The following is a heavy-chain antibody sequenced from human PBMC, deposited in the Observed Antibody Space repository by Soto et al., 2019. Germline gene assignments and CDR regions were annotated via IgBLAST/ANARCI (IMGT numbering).Heavy chain of an antibody. CDR3: AKDRKYFDY. V-gene: IGHV3-30*18. Sequence: WGALKLSCAAPGFSFQSNCMHWGPQAPGKGLEWVAVISYDGSNKYYADSVKGRFTISRDNSKNTLYLQMNSLRAEDTAVYYCAKDRKYFDYWGQGTLVTVSS. CDR2: ISYDGSNK. CDR1: GFSFQSNC. J-gene: IGHJ4*02.